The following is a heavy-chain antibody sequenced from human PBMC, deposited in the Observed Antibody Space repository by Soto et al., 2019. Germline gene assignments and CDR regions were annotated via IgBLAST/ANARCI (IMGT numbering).Heavy chain of an antibody. CDR2: IYYSGST. V-gene: IGHV4-39*01. CDR3: ARHRHGSGSYYVIHGNYKDV. D-gene: IGHD3-10*01. Sequence: PSETLSLTCTVSGGSISSSSYYWGWIRQPPGKGLEWIGSIYYSGSTYYNPSLKSRVTISVDTSKNQFSLKLSSVTAADTAVYYCARHRHGSGSYYVIHGNYKDVWSKGTTVTVSS. J-gene: IGHJ6*03. CDR1: GGSISSSSYY.